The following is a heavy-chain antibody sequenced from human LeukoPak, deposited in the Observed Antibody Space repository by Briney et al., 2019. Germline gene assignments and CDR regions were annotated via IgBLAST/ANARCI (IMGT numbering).Heavy chain of an antibody. Sequence: ASVKVSCKASGYTFTGYYMHWVRRAPGQGLEWMGRINPNSGGTNYAQKFQGRVTMTRDTSISTAYMELSRLRSDDTAVYYCARESFGVVVVAAHDYWGQGTLVTVSS. CDR1: GYTFTGYY. CDR2: INPNSGGT. D-gene: IGHD2-15*01. J-gene: IGHJ4*02. CDR3: ARESFGVVVVAAHDY. V-gene: IGHV1-2*06.